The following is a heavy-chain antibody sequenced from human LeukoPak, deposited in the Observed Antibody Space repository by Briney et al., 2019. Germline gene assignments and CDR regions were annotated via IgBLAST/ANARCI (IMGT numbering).Heavy chain of an antibody. D-gene: IGHD2-15*01. CDR3: AKEGSCSGGSCYSDY. Sequence: QTWGSLRLSCAASGFTFSSYAMSWVRQAPGKGLEWVSSISGSGSSTFYADSVKGRFTISRDNSKNTLYLQVKSLRAEDTAVYYCAKEGSCSGGSCYSDYWGQGTLVTVSS. CDR2: ISGSGSST. V-gene: IGHV3-23*01. CDR1: GFTFSSYA. J-gene: IGHJ4*02.